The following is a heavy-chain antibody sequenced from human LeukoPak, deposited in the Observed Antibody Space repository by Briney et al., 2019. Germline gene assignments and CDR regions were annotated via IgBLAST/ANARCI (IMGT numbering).Heavy chain of an antibody. CDR1: GGSFSGYY. Sequence: SETLSLTCAVYGGSFSGYYWSWIRQPPGKGLEWIGEINHSGSTNYNPSLKSRVTISVDTSKNQFSLKQSSVTAADTAVYYCARANGETGPWGQGTLVTVSS. D-gene: IGHD3-10*01. J-gene: IGHJ5*02. CDR3: ARANGETGP. V-gene: IGHV4-34*01. CDR2: INHSGST.